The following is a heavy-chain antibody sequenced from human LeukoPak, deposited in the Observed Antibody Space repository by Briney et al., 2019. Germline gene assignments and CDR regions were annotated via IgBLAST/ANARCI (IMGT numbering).Heavy chain of an antibody. D-gene: IGHD3-10*01. CDR2: IYRDSSMI. Sequence: GALRLSCAASGFNFDEYAMNWVRQAPGKGLEWTSCIYRDSSMIHYADSVRGRFTVSRDNAKNSVYLQMNSLRAEDTAVYFCARYGSGSNYRDPFDSWGQGTLVTVSS. V-gene: IGHV3-48*01. CDR1: GFNFDEYA. J-gene: IGHJ4*02. CDR3: ARYGSGSNYRDPFDS.